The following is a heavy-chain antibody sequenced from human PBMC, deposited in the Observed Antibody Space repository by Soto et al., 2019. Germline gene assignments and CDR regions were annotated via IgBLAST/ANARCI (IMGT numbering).Heavy chain of an antibody. CDR3: AKGGRQWLVTSDFNY. D-gene: IGHD6-19*01. Sequence: VQLVESGGGVVQPGRSLRLSCAASGFTFSDYAMHWVRQAPGKGLEWVAVVSHDGRNTHYADSVEGRFTISRDSSKNTVSLEMTILRAEDTAVYYCAKGGRQWLVTSDFNYWGQGALVTVSS. CDR2: VSHDGRNT. J-gene: IGHJ4*02. V-gene: IGHV3-30*18. CDR1: GFTFSDYA.